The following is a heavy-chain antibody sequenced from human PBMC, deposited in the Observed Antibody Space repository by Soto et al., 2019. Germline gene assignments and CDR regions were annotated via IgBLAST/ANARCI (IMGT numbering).Heavy chain of an antibody. CDR3: ARGSTTEKVDS. V-gene: IGHV4-4*09. CDR1: GGSISSDY. CDR2: IHNSGSP. D-gene: IGHD4-17*01. J-gene: IGHJ4*02. Sequence: SDTLSLTCTVSGGSISSDYWSWIRQPPGKGLEWIGHIHNSGSPYNNPSLKSRVTISADTSKNQFSLKLTSVTAADTAVYYCARGSTTEKVDSWGQGTLVTVSS.